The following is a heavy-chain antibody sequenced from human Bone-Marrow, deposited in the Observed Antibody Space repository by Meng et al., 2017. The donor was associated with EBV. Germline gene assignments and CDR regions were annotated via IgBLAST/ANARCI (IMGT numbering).Heavy chain of an antibody. J-gene: IGHJ1*01. CDR1: GYPFTSYG. Sequence: QRGQSGDEVKKPGVSVKVPCQASGYPFTSYGISWVRQAPVQGLEWMGWISAYNVNTNYAQKLQGRVTMTTDTSTSTTYMELRSLRSDDTAVYYCAREVEYFQHWGQGTLVTVSS. V-gene: IGHV1-18*01. D-gene: IGHD2-15*01. CDR3: AREVEYFQH. CDR2: ISAYNVNT.